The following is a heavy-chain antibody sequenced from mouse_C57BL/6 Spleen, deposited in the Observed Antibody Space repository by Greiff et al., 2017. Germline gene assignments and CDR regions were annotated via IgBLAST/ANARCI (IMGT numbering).Heavy chain of an antibody. CDR1: GYSITSGYY. CDR3: ARDPITYGSSYDYAMDY. J-gene: IGHJ4*01. CDR2: ISYDGSN. D-gene: IGHD1-1*01. V-gene: IGHV3-6*01. Sequence: ESGPGLVKPSQSLSLTCSVTGYSITSGYYWNWIRQFPGNKLEWMGYISYDGSNNYNPALKNRISITRDTSKNQFFLKLNSVTTEDTATYYCARDPITYGSSYDYAMDYWGQGTSVTVSS.